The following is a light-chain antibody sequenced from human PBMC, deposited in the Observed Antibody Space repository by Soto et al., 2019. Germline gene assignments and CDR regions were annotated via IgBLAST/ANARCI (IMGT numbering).Light chain of an antibody. J-gene: IGLJ1*01. CDR1: SSDVGGYNY. Sequence: QSALTKPASVSGSPGQSITISCTGTSSDVGGYNYVSWYQQHPGKAPKLMIYDVSDRPSGVSNRFSGSKSGNTASLTISGLQAEDEADYYCSSYTSSSTLEVFGTGTKVT. CDR3: SSYTSSSTLEV. V-gene: IGLV2-14*01. CDR2: DVS.